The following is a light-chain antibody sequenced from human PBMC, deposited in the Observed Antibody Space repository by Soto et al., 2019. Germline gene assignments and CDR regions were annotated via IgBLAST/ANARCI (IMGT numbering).Light chain of an antibody. Sequence: DIQITQSPSSLSSSAGDRVCISRRASQSITNFLNWYQQKPGKAPKLVIYGASTLQSGVPSRFSGRGSGTDVTLTISSLEPEDFAVYYCQQRNNWLITFGQGTRLEI. J-gene: IGKJ5*01. CDR3: QQRNNWLIT. CDR1: QSITNF. CDR2: GAS. V-gene: IGKV1-39*01.